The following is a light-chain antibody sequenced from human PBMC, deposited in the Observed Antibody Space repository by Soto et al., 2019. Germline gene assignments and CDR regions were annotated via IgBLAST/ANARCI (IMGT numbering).Light chain of an antibody. V-gene: IGKV1-33*01. CDR1: QDISNY. CDR3: XQXXXXXXT. Sequence: ASQDISNYLNWYQQKPGKAXKLLIXXSSXLETWVPSRFNXXGSGTDFTFTIXXXXXEDIATXYXXQXXXXXXTXGQGTRLEIK. CDR2: XSS. J-gene: IGKJ5*01.